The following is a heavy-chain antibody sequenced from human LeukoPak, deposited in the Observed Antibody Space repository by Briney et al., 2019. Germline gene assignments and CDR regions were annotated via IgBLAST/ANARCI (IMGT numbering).Heavy chain of an antibody. J-gene: IGHJ4*02. V-gene: IGHV1-2*06. CDR1: GYTFTGYY. Sequence: ASVKVSCKASGYTFTGYYIHWVRQAPGQGLEWMGRINPNSGGTNYAQKFQGRVTMTRDTSISTAYMDLSRLRSDDTAVYYCARGSIVGATFDYFDYWGQGTLVTVSS. D-gene: IGHD1-26*01. CDR3: ARGSIVGATFDYFDY. CDR2: INPNSGGT.